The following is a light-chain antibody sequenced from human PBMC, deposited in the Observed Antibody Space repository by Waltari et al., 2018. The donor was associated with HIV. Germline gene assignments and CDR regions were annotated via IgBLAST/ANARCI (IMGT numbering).Light chain of an antibody. V-gene: IGLV4-69*01. Sequence: QLVLTQSPSASASLGASVKLTGSLGFGNNNSATASHQQQPAKGPRFLMQLNSDGSHPKGDGIPDRFSGSSSGTERYLTISSLQSEDEADYYCQSWGGGSWVFGGGTKLTVL. CDR1: FGNNNSA. CDR3: QSWGGGSWV. J-gene: IGLJ3*02. CDR2: LNSDGSH.